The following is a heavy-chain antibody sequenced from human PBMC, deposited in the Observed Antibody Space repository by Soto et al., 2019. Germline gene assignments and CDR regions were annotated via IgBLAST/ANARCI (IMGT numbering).Heavy chain of an antibody. V-gene: IGHV3-30-3*01. Sequence: QVQLVESGGGVVQPGRSLRLSCAASGFTFRNYAMHWVRQAPGKGLECVAVISYDGGNKFYRDYVQGRCTISRDNSKNTLYLQINSLRYEDTAVYYCARGDREDIAVVIGVRPGEYGVDVWGQGTKVIVSS. CDR3: ARGDREDIAVVIGVRPGEYGVDV. CDR2: ISYDGGNK. J-gene: IGHJ6*02. CDR1: GFTFRNYA. D-gene: IGHD2-15*01.